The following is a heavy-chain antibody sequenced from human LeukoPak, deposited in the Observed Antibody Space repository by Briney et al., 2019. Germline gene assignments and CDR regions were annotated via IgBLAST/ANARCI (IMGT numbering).Heavy chain of an antibody. CDR2: IRCDESNK. D-gene: IGHD6-13*01. J-gene: IGHJ3*02. CDR1: GFTFSSYA. CDR3: AKDRSSSWYRDAFDI. V-gene: IGHV3-30*02. Sequence: GGSLRLSCAASGFTFSSYAMHWVRQAPSKGLEWVAFIRCDESNKYYADSVKGRFTIFRDNSKNTLYLQMNSLRAEDMAVYYCAKDRSSSWYRDAFDIRGQGTRVTVSS.